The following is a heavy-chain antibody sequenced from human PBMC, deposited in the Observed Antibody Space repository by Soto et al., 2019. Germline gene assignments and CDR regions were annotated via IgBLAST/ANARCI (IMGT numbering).Heavy chain of an antibody. CDR3: ARDRAHYDILTGYRYFDY. D-gene: IGHD3-9*01. J-gene: IGHJ4*02. V-gene: IGHV3-23*01. CDR2: ISGSGGST. Sequence: GGSLRLSCAASGFTFSSYAMSWVRQAPGKGLEWVSAISGSGGSTYYADSVKGRFTISRDNSKNTLYLQMNSLRAEDTAVYYCARDRAHYDILTGYRYFDYWGQGTLVTVSS. CDR1: GFTFSSYA.